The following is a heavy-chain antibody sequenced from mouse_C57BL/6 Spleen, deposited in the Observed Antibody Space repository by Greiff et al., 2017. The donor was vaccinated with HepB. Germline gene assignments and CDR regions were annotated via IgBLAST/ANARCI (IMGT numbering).Heavy chain of an antibody. CDR2: IDPSDSYT. J-gene: IGHJ2*01. D-gene: IGHD2-4*01. CDR1: GYTFTSYW. CDR3: ARGGYDYWGY. V-gene: IGHV1-69*01. Sequence: VQLQQPGAELVMPGASVKLSCKASGYTFTSYWMHWVKQRPGQGLEWIGEIDPSDSYTNYNQKFKGKSTLTVDKSSSTAYMQLSSLTSEDSAVYYCARGGYDYWGYGGQGTTLTVSS.